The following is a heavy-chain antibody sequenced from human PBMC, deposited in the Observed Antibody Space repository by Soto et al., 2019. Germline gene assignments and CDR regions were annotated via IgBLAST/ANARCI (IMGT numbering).Heavy chain of an antibody. J-gene: IGHJ4*02. CDR2: ISSSSSYT. CDR3: ARGSGGAGPFDY. Sequence: LILSCAASGFTFSDYYMSWIRQAPGKGLEWVSYISSSSSYTNYADSVKGRFTISRDNAKNSLYLQMNSLRAEDTAVYYCARGSGGAGPFDYWGQGTLVTVSS. V-gene: IGHV3-11*06. D-gene: IGHD3-16*01. CDR1: GFTFSDYY.